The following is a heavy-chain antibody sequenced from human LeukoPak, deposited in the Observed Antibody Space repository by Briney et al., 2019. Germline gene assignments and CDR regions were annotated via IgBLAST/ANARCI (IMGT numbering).Heavy chain of an antibody. Sequence: ASVKVSCKASGGTFISYAISWVRQAPGQGLEWMGGIIPIFGTANYAQKFQGRVTITADESTSTAYMELSSLRSEDTAVYYCASGLTTVNYYYYYMDVWGKGTTVTISS. J-gene: IGHJ6*03. CDR1: GGTFISYA. D-gene: IGHD4-17*01. V-gene: IGHV1-69*01. CDR2: IIPIFGTA. CDR3: ASGLTTVNYYYYYMDV.